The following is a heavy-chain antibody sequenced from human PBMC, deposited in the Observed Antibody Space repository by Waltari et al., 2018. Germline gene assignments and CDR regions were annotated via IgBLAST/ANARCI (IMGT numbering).Heavy chain of an antibody. CDR3: ARVYDFWSGYYSDYYYGMDV. CDR1: GYTFTSYD. Sequence: QVQLVQSGAEVKKPGASVKVSCKASGYTFTSYDSNWVRQDTGTGLEWMGWMNPNSGNTGYAQKFQGRVTMTRNTSISTAYMELSSLRSEDTAVYYCARVYDFWSGYYSDYYYGMDVWGQGTTVTVSS. V-gene: IGHV1-8*02. J-gene: IGHJ6*02. CDR2: MNPNSGNT. D-gene: IGHD3-3*01.